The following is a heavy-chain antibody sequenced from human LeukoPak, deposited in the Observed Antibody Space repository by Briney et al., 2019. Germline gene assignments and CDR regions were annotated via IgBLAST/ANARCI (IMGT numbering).Heavy chain of an antibody. CDR1: GGTFSSYT. V-gene: IGHV1-69*02. D-gene: IGHD1-1*01. CDR2: IIPILGIA. J-gene: IGHJ6*03. CDR3: ASERLGYYYMDV. Sequence: SVKVSCKASGGTFSSYTISWVRQAPGQGLEWMGRIIPILGIANYAQKFQGRVTITADKSTSTAYMELSSLRSEDTAVYYCASERLGYYYMDVWGKGTTVTASS.